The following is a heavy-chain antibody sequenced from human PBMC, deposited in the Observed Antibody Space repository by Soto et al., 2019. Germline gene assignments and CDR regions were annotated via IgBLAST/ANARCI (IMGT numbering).Heavy chain of an antibody. J-gene: IGHJ4*02. V-gene: IGHV3-53*02. CDR2: LYSGGAT. Sequence: EVQLVETGGGLIQPGGSLRLSCAASGFSVSNNYMSWVRQAPGKGLEWVSLLYSGGATHYAGSVKGRFTISRDDAENTRYLQMNTLRGDNTAEHYCVSGGYYYGRAYWGQGTLVTVS. CDR3: VSGGYYYGRAY. CDR1: GFSVSNNY. D-gene: IGHD3-16*01.